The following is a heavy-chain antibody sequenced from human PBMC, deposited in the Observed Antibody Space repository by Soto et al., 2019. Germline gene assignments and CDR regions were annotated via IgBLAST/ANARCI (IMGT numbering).Heavy chain of an antibody. J-gene: IGHJ6*03. CDR3: ARGGPYSSSWYNYYYYYMDV. CDR2: INHSGST. V-gene: IGHV4-34*01. CDR1: GGSFSGYY. Sequence: PSETLSLTCAVYGGSFSGYYWSWIRQPPGKGLEWIGEINHSGSTNYNPSLKGRVTISVDTSKNQFSLKLSSVTAADTAVYYCARGGPYSSSWYNYYYYYMDVWGKGTTVT. D-gene: IGHD6-13*01.